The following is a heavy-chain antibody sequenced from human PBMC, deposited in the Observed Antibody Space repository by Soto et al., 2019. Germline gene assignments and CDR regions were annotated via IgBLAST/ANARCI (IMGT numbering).Heavy chain of an antibody. Sequence: QVQLVESGGGVVQPGRSLRLSCAASGFTFSNYAMHWVRQAPGKGLEWVAIISHGGTNEFYTDSVKGRLTTSRDNSKNARNLQRSSLSAEGRAVYYCARGYGSSWYWGAFDIWGQGRIVTLSA. D-gene: IGHD6-13*01. V-gene: IGHV3-30-3*01. J-gene: IGHJ3*02. CDR1: GFTFSNYA. CDR3: ARGYGSSWYWGAFDI. CDR2: ISHGGTNE.